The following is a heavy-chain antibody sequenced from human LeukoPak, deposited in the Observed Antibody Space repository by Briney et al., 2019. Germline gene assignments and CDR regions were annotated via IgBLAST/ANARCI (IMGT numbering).Heavy chain of an antibody. Sequence: VASVTVSCTASGYTFTNYGISWVRQAPGQGLEWMGWISAYNGNTDYAQKLQGRVTMTTDTSTNTAYMELRSLRSDDTAVYYCARVSPTTSEDAFDIWGQGTMVTVSS. V-gene: IGHV1-18*01. CDR3: ARVSPTTSEDAFDI. CDR1: GYTFTNYG. J-gene: IGHJ3*02. CDR2: ISAYNGNT. D-gene: IGHD1-14*01.